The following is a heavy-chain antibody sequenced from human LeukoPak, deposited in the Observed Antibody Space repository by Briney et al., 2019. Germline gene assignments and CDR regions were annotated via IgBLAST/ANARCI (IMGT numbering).Heavy chain of an antibody. D-gene: IGHD1-14*01. CDR2: INEDGSEK. CDR3: AKPDAPGTVEY. V-gene: IGHV3-7*01. CDR1: GFTFSSFW. Sequence: GGSLRLSCAASGFTFSSFWMNWVRHVPGEGLEWVANINEDGSEKYYVDSVRGRFTISRDNAKNSLYLQMDSLRAEDRAVYYCAKPDAPGTVEYWGPGTLVTVSS. J-gene: IGHJ4*02.